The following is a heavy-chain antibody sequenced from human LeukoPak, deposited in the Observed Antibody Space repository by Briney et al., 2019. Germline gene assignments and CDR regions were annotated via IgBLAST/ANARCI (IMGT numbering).Heavy chain of an antibody. Sequence: GGSLRLSCLASGFTFDDYVMTWVRQAAGKRLEWISSIHGSGEPTYYADSVKGRFTISRDNSKNTLYLEMNTLRVEDTALYYCARDNGYCSSTSCYYYGMDVWGQGTTVTVSS. V-gene: IGHV3-23*01. CDR1: GFTFDDYV. J-gene: IGHJ6*02. D-gene: IGHD2-2*01. CDR2: IHGSGEPT. CDR3: ARDNGYCSSTSCYYYGMDV.